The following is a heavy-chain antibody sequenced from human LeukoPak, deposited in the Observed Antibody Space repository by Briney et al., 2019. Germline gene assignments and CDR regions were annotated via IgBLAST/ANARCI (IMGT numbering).Heavy chain of an antibody. Sequence: GGSLRLSSAASGFTFSSYEMNWVRQAPGKGLEWVSSIDSSGGYMFYADSVKGRFIISRDNAKDSLYLQMNSLRVEDTAVYYCLRGDRRDYWGQGTLVTVSS. V-gene: IGHV3-21*06. CDR1: GFTFSSYE. J-gene: IGHJ4*02. CDR3: LRGDRRDY. CDR2: IDSSGGYM.